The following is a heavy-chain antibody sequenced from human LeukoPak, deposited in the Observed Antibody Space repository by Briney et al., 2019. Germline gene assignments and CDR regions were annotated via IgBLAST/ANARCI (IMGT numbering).Heavy chain of an antibody. Sequence: SETLSLTCIVSGYSITSGYYWGWIRQPPGKGLEWIGSIYHSGSTNYNPSLKSRVTISVDTSKNQFSLKLSSVTAADTAVYYCARRSSMGPDYWGQGTLVTVSS. CDR1: GYSITSGYY. J-gene: IGHJ4*02. CDR2: IYHSGST. V-gene: IGHV4-38-2*02. D-gene: IGHD2/OR15-2a*01. CDR3: ARRSSMGPDY.